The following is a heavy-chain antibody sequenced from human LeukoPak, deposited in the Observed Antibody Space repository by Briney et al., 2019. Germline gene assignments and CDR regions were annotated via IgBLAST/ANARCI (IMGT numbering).Heavy chain of an antibody. CDR1: RYTFTGHY. D-gene: IGHD6-13*01. CDR3: ARDQVPITAALTNWFDR. J-gene: IGHJ5*02. Sequence: GASVKVSCKASRYTFTGHYMHWVRQAAGQGLEGMGWINPNSGGTHYAQKFQGRVALTWDTSISTAYMELSRLRSDDTDMYYCARDQVPITAALTNWFDRWRQGTLLGVSS. V-gene: IGHV1-2*02. CDR2: INPNSGGT.